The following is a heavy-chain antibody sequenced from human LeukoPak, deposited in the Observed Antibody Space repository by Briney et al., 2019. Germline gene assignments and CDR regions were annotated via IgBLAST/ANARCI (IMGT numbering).Heavy chain of an antibody. D-gene: IGHD3-10*01. CDR3: TTDNWSSLGLWFRN. CDR2: IKSKTDGGTT. J-gene: IGHJ4*02. CDR1: GFTFSNAW. Sequence: KPGGSLRLSCAASGFTFSNAWMSWVRQAPGKGLEWVGRIKSKTDGGTTDYAAPVKGRFTISRDDSKNTLYLQMNSLKTEDTAVYYCTTDNWSSLGLWFRNWGQGTLVTVSS. V-gene: IGHV3-15*01.